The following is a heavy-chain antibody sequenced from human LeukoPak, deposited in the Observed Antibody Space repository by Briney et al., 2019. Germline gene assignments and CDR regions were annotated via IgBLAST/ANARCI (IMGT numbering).Heavy chain of an antibody. CDR1: GYTFTGYY. CDR2: INPNSGGT. Sequence: ASVKVSCKASGYTFTGYYMHWVRQAPGQGLEWMGWINPNSGGTNYAQKFQGRVTMTRDTSISTAYMELSRLRSDDTAVYYCARDDYAYVWGRYGMDVWGQGTTVTVSS. J-gene: IGHJ6*02. V-gene: IGHV1-2*02. D-gene: IGHD3-16*01. CDR3: ARDDYAYVWGRYGMDV.